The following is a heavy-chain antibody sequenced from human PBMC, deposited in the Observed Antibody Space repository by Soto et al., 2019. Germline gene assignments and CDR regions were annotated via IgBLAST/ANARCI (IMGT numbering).Heavy chain of an antibody. CDR2: IIPIFGTA. V-gene: IGHV1-69*13. D-gene: IGHD3-10*01. J-gene: IGHJ6*02. Sequence: SVKVSCKASGGTFSSYAISWGRQAPGQGLEWMGGIIPIFGTANYAHKFQVRVTITADESTSTAYIELSSLRSEDTAVYYCASGPNYYGSKEVYYYYGMDVWGQGTTVNVSS. CDR3: ASGPNYYGSKEVYYYYGMDV. CDR1: GGTFSSYA.